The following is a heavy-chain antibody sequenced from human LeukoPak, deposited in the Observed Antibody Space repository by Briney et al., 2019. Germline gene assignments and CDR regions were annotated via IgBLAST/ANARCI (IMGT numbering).Heavy chain of an antibody. CDR3: ARDNCSGDSCYPRGMDV. CDR1: GGSISSYY. J-gene: IGHJ6*02. D-gene: IGHD2-15*01. V-gene: IGHV4-59*01. Sequence: PSETLSLTCTVSGGSISSYYWSWIRQPPGKGLEWIAYIYYSGSTNYNPSLKSRVTISVDTSKNQFSLKLSSVTAADTAVYYCARDNCSGDSCYPRGMDVWGQGTTVTVSS. CDR2: IYYSGST.